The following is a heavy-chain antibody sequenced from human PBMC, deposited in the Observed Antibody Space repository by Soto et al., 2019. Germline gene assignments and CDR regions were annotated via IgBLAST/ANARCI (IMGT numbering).Heavy chain of an antibody. J-gene: IGHJ6*02. V-gene: IGHV3-33*01. CDR2: IWYDGSNK. CDR1: GFTFSSYG. D-gene: IGHD5-12*01. Sequence: GGSLRLSCAASGFTFSSYGMHWVRQAPGKGLEWVAVIWYDGSNKYYADSVKGRFTISRDNSKNTLYLQMNSLRAEDTAVYYCARADSGYDEGLVYYYYGMDVWGQGTTVTVSS. CDR3: ARADSGYDEGLVYYYYGMDV.